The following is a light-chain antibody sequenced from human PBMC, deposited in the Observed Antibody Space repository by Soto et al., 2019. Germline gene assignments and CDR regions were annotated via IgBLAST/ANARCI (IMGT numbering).Light chain of an antibody. CDR1: QSVDSDY. CDR3: QKYGGSPPWT. Sequence: EIVLTQSPGTLSLSPGERATLFCRASQSVDSDYLAWYQQRPGQAPRLLIFGASSRAIGIPDRFSGSGSGTEFTLSISSLEPEDFAIYYCQKYGGSPPWTFGRGTRVDIK. CDR2: GAS. V-gene: IGKV3-20*01. J-gene: IGKJ1*01.